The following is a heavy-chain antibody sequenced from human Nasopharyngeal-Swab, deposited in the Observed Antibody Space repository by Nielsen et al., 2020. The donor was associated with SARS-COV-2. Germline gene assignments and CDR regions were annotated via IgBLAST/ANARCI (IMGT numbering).Heavy chain of an antibody. CDR3: AKDIMTTVTYDWWFDP. CDR1: GYTFTSYD. V-gene: IGHV1-8*01. Sequence: ASVKVSCKASGYTFTSYDINWVRQATGQGLEWMGWMNPNSGNTGYAQKFQGRVTMTRNTSISTAYMELSSLRSEDTAVYYCAKDIMTTVTYDWWFDPWGQGTLVTVSS. J-gene: IGHJ5*02. CDR2: MNPNSGNT. D-gene: IGHD4-17*01.